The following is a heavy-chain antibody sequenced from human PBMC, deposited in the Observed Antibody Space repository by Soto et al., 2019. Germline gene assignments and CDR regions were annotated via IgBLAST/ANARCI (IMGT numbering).Heavy chain of an antibody. Sequence: EVQLVESGGGLVQPGGSLRLSCTASGFTFSSYWMSWVRQAPGKGLEWVANIKQDGSEKYYVDSVKGRFTISRDNAKNSLYLQMNSLRAEDTAVYYCARDHGDYFFDYWGQGTLVTVSS. CDR2: IKQDGSEK. CDR3: ARDHGDYFFDY. D-gene: IGHD4-17*01. V-gene: IGHV3-7*01. CDR1: GFTFSSYW. J-gene: IGHJ4*02.